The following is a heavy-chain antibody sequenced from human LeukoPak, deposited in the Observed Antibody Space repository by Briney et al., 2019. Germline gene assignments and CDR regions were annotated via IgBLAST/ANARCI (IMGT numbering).Heavy chain of an antibody. CDR3: AKDPPWPTYSSG. V-gene: IGHV3-23*01. J-gene: IGHJ4*02. CDR1: GFTFSCYA. D-gene: IGHD6-19*01. Sequence: GGSLRLSCAASGFTFSCYAMSWIRQAPGNGLDRDSAISGSGGSTYYADSVKGRFTISRENSKNTLYLQMNSLRAEDTAVYYCAKDPPWPTYSSGWGQGTLVTVSS. CDR2: ISGSGGST.